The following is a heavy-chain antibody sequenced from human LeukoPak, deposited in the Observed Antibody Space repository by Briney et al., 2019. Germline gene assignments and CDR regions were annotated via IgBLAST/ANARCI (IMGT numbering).Heavy chain of an antibody. D-gene: IGHD6-13*01. Sequence: SETLSLTCTVSGGSISSYYWSWIRQPPGNGLEWIGYIYYSGSTNYNPSLKSRVTISVDTSKNQYSLKLSSVTAADTAVYYCGAAAKYSSSWSFDYWGQGTLVTVSS. CDR1: GGSISSYY. V-gene: IGHV4-59*08. J-gene: IGHJ4*02. CDR2: IYYSGST. CDR3: GAAAKYSSSWSFDY.